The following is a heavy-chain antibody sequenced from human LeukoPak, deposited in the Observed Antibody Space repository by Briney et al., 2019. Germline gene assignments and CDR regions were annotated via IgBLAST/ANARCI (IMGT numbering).Heavy chain of an antibody. V-gene: IGHV4-59*01. CDR3: ARGFLLRRDASNRGAFWDFDL. CDR2: LSYSGSS. D-gene: IGHD5-24*01. CDR1: SGSLSSDY. Sequence: SETLSLTCTVSSGSLSSDYWNWLRQPPGKGLEYIGYLSYSGSSNYNPSLKSRVTISVDASKNQFSLKLNSVTAADTAVYYCARGFLLRRDASNRGAFWDFDLWGRGTLVTVSS. J-gene: IGHJ2*01.